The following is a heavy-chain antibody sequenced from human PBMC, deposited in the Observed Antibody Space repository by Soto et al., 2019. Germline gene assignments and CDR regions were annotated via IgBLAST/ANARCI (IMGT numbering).Heavy chain of an antibody. Sequence: EVQLLESGGGLVQPGGSLRRSCAASGFTFSSYAMSWVRQAPGKGLEWVSAISGSGGSTYYADSVKGRFTISRDNSKNMLYLQMNSLRAEDTAVYYCAKMGTIFGVVIIPVFYFDYWGQGTLVTVSS. J-gene: IGHJ4*02. CDR2: ISGSGGST. V-gene: IGHV3-23*01. D-gene: IGHD3-3*01. CDR3: AKMGTIFGVVIIPVFYFDY. CDR1: GFTFSSYA.